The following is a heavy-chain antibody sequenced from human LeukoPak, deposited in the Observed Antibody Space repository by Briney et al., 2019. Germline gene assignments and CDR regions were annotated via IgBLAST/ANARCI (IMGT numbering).Heavy chain of an antibody. V-gene: IGHV1-18*01. CDR2: ISAHNGNT. CDR3: ASTQNSGSYPFDY. CDR1: GYTFSSYG. J-gene: IGHJ4*02. D-gene: IGHD1-26*01. Sequence: ASVKVSCKASGYTFSSYGISWVRQAPGQGLEWIGWISAHNGNTNYAQKLQGRVTMTTDTSTSTAYMELRSLRSDDPAVYYCASTQNSGSYPFDYWGQGTLVTVSS.